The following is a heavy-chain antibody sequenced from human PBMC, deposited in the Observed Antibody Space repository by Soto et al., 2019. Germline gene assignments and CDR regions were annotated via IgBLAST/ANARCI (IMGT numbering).Heavy chain of an antibody. J-gene: IGHJ4*02. V-gene: IGHV3-30*03. CDR3: AIVRVTDSPLDH. CDR2: LAYDGSQK. CDR1: GFTFRSSG. D-gene: IGHD2-21*02. Sequence: QVHLVESGGGVVQPGTSLTLTCTASGFTFRSSGMHWVRQAPGKGLEWLAFLAYDGSQKSYADSVKGRFSISRDNTKNTLYLHMSSLTAEDTAIYYCAIVRVTDSPLDHWGPGTLVTVSS.